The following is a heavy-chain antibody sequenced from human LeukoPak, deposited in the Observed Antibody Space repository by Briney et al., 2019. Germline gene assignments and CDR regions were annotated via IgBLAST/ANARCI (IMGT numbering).Heavy chain of an antibody. Sequence: PSETLSLTCTVSGGSISSYYWSWIRQPPGKGLKWIGYIYYSGSTSYSPSLRSRVTMSVDTSKNQFSLKLSSVTAADTAVYYCARETSQKGAHYMDVWGKGTTVTISS. D-gene: IGHD3-16*01. J-gene: IGHJ6*03. V-gene: IGHV4-59*01. CDR1: GGSISSYY. CDR3: ARETSQKGAHYMDV. CDR2: IYYSGST.